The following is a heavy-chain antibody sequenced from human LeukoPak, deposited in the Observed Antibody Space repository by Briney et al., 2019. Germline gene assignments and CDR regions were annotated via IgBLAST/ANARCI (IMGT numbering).Heavy chain of an antibody. CDR2: ISGSGGST. CDR3: ATNRRVVVVAADWFDP. CDR1: GFTFSSYT. Sequence: GGSLRLSCAASGFTFSSYTMSWVRQAPGEGLEWVSAISGSGGSTYYADSVKGRFTISRDNSKNTLYLQMNSLRAEDTAVYYCATNRRVVVVAADWFDPWGQGTLATVSS. V-gene: IGHV3-23*01. D-gene: IGHD2-15*01. J-gene: IGHJ5*02.